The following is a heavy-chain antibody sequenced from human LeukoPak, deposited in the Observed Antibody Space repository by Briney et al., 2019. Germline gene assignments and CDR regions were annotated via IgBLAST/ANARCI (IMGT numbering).Heavy chain of an antibody. CDR3: ATDQLGGYGSYDY. Sequence: PGGTLRLSCAASGFTFSSYSMHWVRQAPGKGLEWVSYISSSRSTIYYADSVKGRFTISRDNAKNSLYLQMNSLRAEDTAVYYCATDQLGGYGSYDYWGQGTLVTVSS. V-gene: IGHV3-48*01. J-gene: IGHJ4*02. D-gene: IGHD3-10*01. CDR2: ISSSRSTI. CDR1: GFTFSSYS.